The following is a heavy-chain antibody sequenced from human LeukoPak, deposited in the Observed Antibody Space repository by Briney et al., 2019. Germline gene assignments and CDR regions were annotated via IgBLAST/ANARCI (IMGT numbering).Heavy chain of an antibody. J-gene: IGHJ4*02. CDR1: GFTFSSYS. D-gene: IGHD2-21*01. Sequence: PGGSLRLSCAASGFTFSSYSMNWVRQAPGKGLEWVSSISSSSSYIYYADSVKGRFTISRDNAKNSLYLQMNSLRAEDTAVYYCATPQVLFVGYGRTQSDYWGQGTLVTVSS. V-gene: IGHV3-21*01. CDR3: ATPQVLFVGYGRTQSDY. CDR2: ISSSSSYI.